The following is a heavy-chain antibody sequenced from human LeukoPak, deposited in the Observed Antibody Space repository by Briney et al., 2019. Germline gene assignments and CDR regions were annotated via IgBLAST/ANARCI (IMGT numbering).Heavy chain of an antibody. CDR1: GGSISSYY. CDR3: ARDQIVVVPAAILLYYNWFDP. D-gene: IGHD2-2*01. CDR2: IYTSGST. J-gene: IGHJ5*02. Sequence: SETLSLTCTVSGGSISSYYWSWIRQPAGKGLEWIGRIYTSGSTNYNPSLKSRVTMSVDTSKNQFSLKLSSVTAADTAVYYCARDQIVVVPAAILLYYNWFDPWGQGTLVTVSS. V-gene: IGHV4-4*07.